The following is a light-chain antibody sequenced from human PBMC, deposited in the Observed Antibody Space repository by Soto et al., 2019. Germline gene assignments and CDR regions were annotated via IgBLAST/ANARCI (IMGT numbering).Light chain of an antibody. CDR3: QQRSNWPPIT. J-gene: IGKJ1*01. CDR2: DAS. CDR1: QSVSSY. V-gene: IGKV3-11*01. Sequence: EIVLTQSPATLSLSPGERATLSCRASQSVSSYLAWYQQNPGQAPRLLIYDASNRATGIPARFSGSGSGTDFTLTISSLEPEDFAVYYCQQRSNWPPITFGQGTKVDIK.